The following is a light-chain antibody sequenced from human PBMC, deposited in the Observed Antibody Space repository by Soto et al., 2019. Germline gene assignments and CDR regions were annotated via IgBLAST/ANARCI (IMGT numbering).Light chain of an antibody. CDR1: EDISTW. V-gene: IGKV1-12*01. CDR2: AAS. CDR3: QQRSNWPRIT. J-gene: IGKJ5*01. Sequence: DIQMTQSPSSVSASVGDRVTITCRSSEDISTWLAWYQQKPGKAPKLLIYAASTLQSGVPSRFSGSGSGTEFTLTISSLQSEDFAVYYCQQRSNWPRITFGQGTRLEIK.